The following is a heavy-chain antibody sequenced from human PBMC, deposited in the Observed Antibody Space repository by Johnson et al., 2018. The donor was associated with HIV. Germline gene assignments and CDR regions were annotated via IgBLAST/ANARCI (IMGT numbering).Heavy chain of an antibody. V-gene: IGHV3-30-3*01. CDR2: ISYDGSNK. Sequence: MQLVESGGGVVQPGMFVTLSCAASGFTVSSNYMSWVRQAPVKGLEWVAVISYDGSNKYYADSVKGRFTISRDNSKNTLYLQMNSLRAEDTAVYYCARPRRLFEGHDAFDIWGQGTMVTVTS. D-gene: IGHD2-21*01. J-gene: IGHJ3*02. CDR3: ARPRRLFEGHDAFDI. CDR1: GFTVSSNY.